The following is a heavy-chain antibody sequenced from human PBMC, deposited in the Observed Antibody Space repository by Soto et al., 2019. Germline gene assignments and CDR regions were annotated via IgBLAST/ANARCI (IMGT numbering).Heavy chain of an antibody. CDR1: GYTFTSYY. CDR2: INPSGGST. V-gene: IGHV1-46*01. CDR3: ATSIAAAGKRAYYFDY. D-gene: IGHD6-13*01. Sequence: ASVKVSCKASGYTFTSYYMHWVRQAPGQGLEWMGIINPSGGSTSYAQKFQGRVTMTRDTPTSTVYMELSSLRSEDTAVYYCATSIAAAGKRAYYFDYWGQGTLVTVSS. J-gene: IGHJ4*02.